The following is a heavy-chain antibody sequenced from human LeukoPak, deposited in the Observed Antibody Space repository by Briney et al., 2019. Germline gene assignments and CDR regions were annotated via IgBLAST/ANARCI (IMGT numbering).Heavy chain of an antibody. V-gene: IGHV3-21*01. J-gene: IGHJ3*02. CDR2: ISSSSSYI. D-gene: IGHD6-13*01. CDR3: ARNSAAGTIGDAFDI. CDR1: GFTFSSYA. Sequence: GGSLRLSCAASGFTFSSYAMSWVRQAPGKGLEWVSSISSSSSYIYYADSVKGRFTISRDNAKNSLYLQMNSLRAEDTAVYYCARNSAAGTIGDAFDIWGQGTMVTVSS.